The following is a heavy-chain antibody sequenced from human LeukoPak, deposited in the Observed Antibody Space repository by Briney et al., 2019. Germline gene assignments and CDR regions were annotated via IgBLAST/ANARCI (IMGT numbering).Heavy chain of an antibody. V-gene: IGHV4-39*07. CDR2: INHSGST. CDR3: ARGRSYSNYRIGGFDP. D-gene: IGHD4-11*01. Sequence: SETLSLTCTVSSDSISSSYYYWSWIRQPPGKGLEWIGEINHSGSTNYNPSLKSRVTISVDTSKNQFSLKLSSVTAADTAVYYCARGRSYSNYRIGGFDPWGQGTLVTVSS. J-gene: IGHJ5*02. CDR1: SDSISSSYYY.